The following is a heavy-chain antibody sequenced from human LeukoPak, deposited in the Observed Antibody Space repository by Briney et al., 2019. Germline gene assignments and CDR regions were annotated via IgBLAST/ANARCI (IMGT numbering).Heavy chain of an antibody. D-gene: IGHD3-22*01. CDR3: ASLDYFDSSDYGDY. V-gene: IGHV3-74*01. CDR2: INSDGSSA. Sequence: RGSLRPSCAASGFTFSTYWMHWVRQGPGKGLVWVSRINSDGSSADYADSVKGRFTISRDNAKNTLYLQMNSLRAEDTALYYCASLDYFDSSDYGDYWGQGTLVTVSS. CDR1: GFTFSTYW. J-gene: IGHJ4*02.